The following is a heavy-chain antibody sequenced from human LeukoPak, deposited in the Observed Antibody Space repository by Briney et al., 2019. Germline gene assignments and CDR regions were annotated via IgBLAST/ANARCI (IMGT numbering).Heavy chain of an antibody. CDR2: INHNGNVN. Sequence: GGSLRLSCAASGFTFSSYWMNWARQAPGKGLEWVASINHNGNVNYYVDSVKGRFTISRDNAKNSLYLQMSNLRAEDTAVYYCTKGDYHAYWGQGTLATVSS. V-gene: IGHV3-7*03. J-gene: IGHJ4*02. D-gene: IGHD2-8*01. CDR3: TKGDYHAY. CDR1: GFTFSSYW.